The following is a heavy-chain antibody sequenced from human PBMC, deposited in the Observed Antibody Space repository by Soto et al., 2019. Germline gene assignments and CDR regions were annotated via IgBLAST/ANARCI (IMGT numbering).Heavy chain of an antibody. Sequence: GGSLRLSCAASGSPFSRYAMFWARQARGRGLEWFPAISGSGGSTYYADSVKGRFTISRDNSKNTLYLQMNSLRAEDTAVYYCAKAGYCSSTSCYRPYYYYYGMDVWGQGTTVTVSS. J-gene: IGHJ6*02. CDR3: AKAGYCSSTSCYRPYYYYYGMDV. CDR1: GSPFSRYA. V-gene: IGHV3-23*01. CDR2: ISGSGGST. D-gene: IGHD2-2*01.